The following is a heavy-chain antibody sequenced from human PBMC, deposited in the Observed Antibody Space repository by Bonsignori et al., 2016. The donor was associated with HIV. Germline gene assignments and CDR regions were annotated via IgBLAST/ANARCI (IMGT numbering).Heavy chain of an antibody. D-gene: IGHD3-3*01. CDR2: IGGSGGSS. CDR1: GFSFSNYA. CDR3: AKDPFARSHDFWSGFFAQYYFDS. Sequence: GGSLRLSCVASGFSFSNYAMSWVRQAPGKGLEWVAGIGGSGGSSFYTDSVKGRFTISRDNSRNTLYLQMNNLRTGDTAVYFCAKDPFARSHDFWSGFFAQYYFDSWGPGSPGHRLL. J-gene: IGHJ4*02. V-gene: IGHV3-23*01.